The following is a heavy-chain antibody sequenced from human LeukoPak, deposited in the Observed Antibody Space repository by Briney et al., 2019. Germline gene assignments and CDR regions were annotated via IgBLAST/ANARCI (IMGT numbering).Heavy chain of an antibody. J-gene: IGHJ4*02. D-gene: IGHD1-26*01. CDR1: GFTFSSYA. CDR2: ISGSGGST. CDR3: AKDRVVGATPEMYYFGY. V-gene: IGHV3-23*01. Sequence: GGSLRLSCAASGFTFSSYAMSWVRQAPGKGLEWVSAISGSGGSTYYADSVKGRFTISRDNSKNTLYLQMNSLRAEDTAVYYCAKDRVVGATPEMYYFGYWGQGILVTVSS.